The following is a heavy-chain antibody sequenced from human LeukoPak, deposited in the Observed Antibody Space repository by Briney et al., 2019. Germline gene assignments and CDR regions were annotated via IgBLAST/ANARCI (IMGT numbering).Heavy chain of an antibody. CDR1: GGSFSGYC. CDR3: ARGTMTTVTYYFDY. CDR2: INHSGST. D-gene: IGHD4-17*01. V-gene: IGHV4-34*01. Sequence: SETLSLTCAVYGGSFSGYCWSWIRQPPGKGLEWIGEINHSGSTNYNPSLKSRVTISVDTSKNQFSLKLSSVTAADTAVYYCARGTMTTVTYYFDYWGQGTLVTVSS. J-gene: IGHJ4*02.